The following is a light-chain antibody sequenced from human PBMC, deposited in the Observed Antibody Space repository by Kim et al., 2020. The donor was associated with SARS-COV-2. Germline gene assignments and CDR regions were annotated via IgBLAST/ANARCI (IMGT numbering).Light chain of an antibody. Sequence: TLSLSPGYSSTLSCRASQTVRTSFAWYQQKPGQAPRLLIYDTSNRATGIPAKFSGSGSGTDFTLTISSLEPADSAVYYCQQRANWLFGQGTKLDI. CDR2: DTS. V-gene: IGKV3-11*01. CDR3: QQRANWL. CDR1: QTVRTS. J-gene: IGKJ2*01.